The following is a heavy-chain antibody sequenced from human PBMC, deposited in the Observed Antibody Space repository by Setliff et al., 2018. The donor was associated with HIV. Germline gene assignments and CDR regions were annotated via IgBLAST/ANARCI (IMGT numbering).Heavy chain of an antibody. CDR1: GYTFTGYY. CDR3: ARSGSYYSPFDY. D-gene: IGHD3-10*01. V-gene: IGHV1-69*13. CDR2: IIPIFGST. J-gene: IGHJ4*02. Sequence: ASVKVSCKASGYTFTGYYIYWVRQAPGQGLEWMGGIIPIFGSTTYAQKFQDRVTITADESKDTVEMELSSLRAEDTAVYFCARSGSYYSPFDYWGQGTLVTVSS.